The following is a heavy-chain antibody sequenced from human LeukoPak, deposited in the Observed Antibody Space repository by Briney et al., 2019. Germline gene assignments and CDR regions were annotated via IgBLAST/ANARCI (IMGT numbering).Heavy chain of an antibody. Sequence: LGESLKISCKGSGYSFTSYWIGWVRQMPGKGLEWMGIIYPGDSDTRYSPSFQGQVTISADKSISTAYLRWSSLKASDSAIYYCARRYCSSTSCNPFFFDFWGQGTLVTVSS. CDR1: GYSFTSYW. D-gene: IGHD2-2*01. V-gene: IGHV5-51*01. CDR2: IYPGDSDT. CDR3: ARRYCSSTSCNPFFFDF. J-gene: IGHJ4*02.